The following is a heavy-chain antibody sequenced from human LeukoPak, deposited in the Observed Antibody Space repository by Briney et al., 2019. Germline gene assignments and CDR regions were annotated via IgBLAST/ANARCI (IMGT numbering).Heavy chain of an antibody. CDR1: GFTFSCYA. Sequence: PGGSLRLSCAASGFTFSCYAMSWVRQAPGKGVEWVSAISGSGGSTYYADSVKRRFTISRDNSTNTLYLQMNSLRADDTAVYYRAKGSFGFDYCGQGTLVTVSS. D-gene: IGHD3-10*01. CDR2: ISGSGGST. V-gene: IGHV3-23*01. J-gene: IGHJ4*02. CDR3: AKGSFGFDY.